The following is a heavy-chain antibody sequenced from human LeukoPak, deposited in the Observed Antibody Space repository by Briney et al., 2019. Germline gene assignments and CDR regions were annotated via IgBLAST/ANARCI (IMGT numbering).Heavy chain of an antibody. CDR1: GDSVFSNSS. CDR2: TYYRSKWYN. CDR3: ARESSSSWSAVDY. V-gene: IGHV6-1*01. D-gene: IGHD6-13*01. Sequence: SQTLSLTCAISGDSVFSNSSWNWIRQSPSRGLEWLGRTYYRSKWYNDYVVSVKSRININPDTSKNQFSLKLSSVTAADTAVYYCARESSSSWSAVDYWGQGTLVTVSS. J-gene: IGHJ4*02.